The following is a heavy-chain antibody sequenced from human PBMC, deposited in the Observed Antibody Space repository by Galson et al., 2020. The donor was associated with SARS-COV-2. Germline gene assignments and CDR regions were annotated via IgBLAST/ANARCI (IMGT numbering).Heavy chain of an antibody. Sequence: AGGSLRLSCAASGFSFRDAWMTWVRRAPGKGLEWIGVIKSNSDDGTADYAAPVKNRFFISRDDSKDMLFLEMNSLTVEDTATYFCTTPQPDSFKSDVWGQGTTVTVSS. J-gene: IGHJ6*02. V-gene: IGHV3-15*01. CDR1: GFSFRDAW. CDR2: IKSNSDDGTA. CDR3: TTPQPDSFKSDV.